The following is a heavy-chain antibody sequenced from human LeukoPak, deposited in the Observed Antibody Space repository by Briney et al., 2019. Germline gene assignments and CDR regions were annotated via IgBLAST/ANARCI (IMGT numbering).Heavy chain of an antibody. D-gene: IGHD1-14*01. CDR1: GFTVITND. CDR3: ARGVEPLAANTLAY. J-gene: IGHJ4*02. V-gene: IGHV3-53*01. CDR2: LYSDGNT. Sequence: PGGSLRLSCAASGFTVITNDMTWVRQAPGQGLELVSVLYSDGNTKYADSVQGRFTISRDNSKNTLYLEMNSLSPDDTAVYYCARGVEPLAANTLAYWGQGTLVTVSS.